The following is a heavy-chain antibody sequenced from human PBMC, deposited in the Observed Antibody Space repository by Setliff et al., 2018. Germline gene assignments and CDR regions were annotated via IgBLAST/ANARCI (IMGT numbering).Heavy chain of an antibody. J-gene: IGHJ3*02. CDR2: IYPGDSDT. CDR3: ARQAVAGSDAFDI. V-gene: IGHV5-51*01. CDR1: GYSFSSYW. D-gene: IGHD6-19*01. Sequence: PGESLKISCKGSGYSFSSYWIGWVRQMPGKGLEWMGIIYPGDSDTRYSPSFQGQVTISADKSISTAYLQWSSLKASDTAMYYCARQAVAGSDAFDIWGQGTMVTVSS.